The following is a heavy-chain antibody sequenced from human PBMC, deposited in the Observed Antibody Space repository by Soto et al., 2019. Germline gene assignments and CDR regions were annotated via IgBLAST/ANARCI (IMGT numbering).Heavy chain of an antibody. CDR3: ATRITVFGLLIPPFDP. Sequence: SETLSLTCAVYGGSVNGYYWNWIHQPPGKGLEWIGEINHTGGTHYNPSLKSRVTMSVDTSKNQFSLRLSSVTAADTAIYYCATRITVFGLLIPPFDPWGQGTQVTVSS. J-gene: IGHJ5*02. CDR2: INHTGGT. D-gene: IGHD3-3*01. CDR1: GGSVNGYY. V-gene: IGHV4-34*01.